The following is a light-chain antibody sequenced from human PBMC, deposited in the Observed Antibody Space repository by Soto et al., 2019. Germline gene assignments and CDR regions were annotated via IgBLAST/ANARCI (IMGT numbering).Light chain of an antibody. Sequence: EIVMTQSPATLSVSPGERATLSCRASQSVSSNLAWYQQKPGQAPRLLIYGASTRATGIPAMFSGSGSGTEFTLTISSLQPEDFAVYYCQQYNNWPLTFGGGTKVEIK. J-gene: IGKJ4*01. V-gene: IGKV3-15*01. CDR3: QQYNNWPLT. CDR1: QSVSSN. CDR2: GAS.